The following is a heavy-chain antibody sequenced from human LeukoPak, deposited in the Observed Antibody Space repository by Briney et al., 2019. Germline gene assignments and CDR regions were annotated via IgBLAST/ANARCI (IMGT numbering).Heavy chain of an antibody. CDR3: AREEGMGYTYGYYYYGMDV. D-gene: IGHD5-18*01. CDR1: GGTFSSYA. CDR2: IDTGNGNT. J-gene: IGHJ6*01. V-gene: IGHV1-3*04. Sequence: EASVKVSCEASGGTFSSYAISWVRQAPGQRLEWMGWIDTGNGNTKSSQDFQDRVTISRDTSASTAYMELSSLTSEDTAVYYCAREEGMGYTYGYYYYGMDVWGQGTTVIVSS.